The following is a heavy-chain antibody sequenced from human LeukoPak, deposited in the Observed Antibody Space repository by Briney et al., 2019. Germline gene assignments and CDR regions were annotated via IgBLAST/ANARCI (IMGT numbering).Heavy chain of an antibody. CDR2: ISAYNGNT. Sequence: ASVKVSCKASGYTFTSYGISWVRQAPGQGLEWMGWISAYNGNTNYAQKLQGRVTMTTDTSTSTAYIELRSLRSDDTAVYYCARDSKLVVVPAATYYYYGMDVWGQGTTVTVSS. D-gene: IGHD2-2*01. CDR3: ARDSKLVVVPAATYYYYGMDV. CDR1: GYTFTSYG. V-gene: IGHV1-18*01. J-gene: IGHJ6*02.